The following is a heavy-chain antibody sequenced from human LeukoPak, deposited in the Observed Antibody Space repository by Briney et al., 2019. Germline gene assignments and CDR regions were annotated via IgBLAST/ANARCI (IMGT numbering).Heavy chain of an antibody. V-gene: IGHV1-2*02. CDR1: GYTFTGYY. Sequence: ASVTVSCKSSGYTFTGYYMHWVRQAPGQGLEWMGWINPDSGGTNYAQKFQGRVTMTRDTSSSTAYMELSRLRSDDTAVYYCARTAIFSPFSFDYWGQGTLVTVSS. D-gene: IGHD3-9*01. CDR2: INPDSGGT. J-gene: IGHJ4*02. CDR3: ARTAIFSPFSFDY.